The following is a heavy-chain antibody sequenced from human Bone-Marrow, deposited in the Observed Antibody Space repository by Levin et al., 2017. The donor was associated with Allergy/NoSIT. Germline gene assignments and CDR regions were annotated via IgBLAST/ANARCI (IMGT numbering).Heavy chain of an antibody. J-gene: IGHJ6*02. D-gene: IGHD3-3*01. Sequence: PGGSLRLSCVASGSRFRDYGMHWVRQAPGKGLEWLSLIWHDEYKTEYADSVKGRFTISRDNSRNTVYLQMNSLRVQDAAIYYCARHIPDFWSSYYYGMDVWGQGTTVIVSS. CDR2: IWHDEYKT. CDR3: ARHIPDFWSSYYYGMDV. CDR1: GSRFRDYG. V-gene: IGHV3-33*01.